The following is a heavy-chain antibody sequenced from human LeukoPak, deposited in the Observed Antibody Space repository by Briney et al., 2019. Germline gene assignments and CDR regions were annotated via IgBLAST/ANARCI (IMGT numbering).Heavy chain of an antibody. D-gene: IGHD3-10*01. J-gene: IGHJ5*02. V-gene: IGHV1-18*01. CDR1: GYTFTSYG. Sequence: ASVKVSCKASGYTFTSYGISWVRQAPGQGLEWMGWISAYNGNTNYAQKLQGRVTMTTDTSTSTAYMELRSLRSDDTAVYYCARDRPDYGSGIAWFDPWGQGTLVTVSS. CDR3: ARDRPDYGSGIAWFDP. CDR2: ISAYNGNT.